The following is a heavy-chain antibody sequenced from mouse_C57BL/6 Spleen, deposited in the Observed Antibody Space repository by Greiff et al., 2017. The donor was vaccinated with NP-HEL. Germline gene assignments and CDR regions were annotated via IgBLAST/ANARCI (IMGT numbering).Heavy chain of an antibody. CDR3: ARGKLTGTPDY. D-gene: IGHD4-1*01. J-gene: IGHJ2*01. CDR1: GFTFSSYA. CDR2: ISDGGSYT. Sequence: EVMLVESGGGLVKPGGSLKLSCAASGFTFSSYAMSWVRQTPEKRLEWVATISDGGSYTYYPDNVKGRFTISRDNAKNNLYLQMSHLKSEDTAMYYCARGKLTGTPDYWGQGTTLTVSS. V-gene: IGHV5-4*03.